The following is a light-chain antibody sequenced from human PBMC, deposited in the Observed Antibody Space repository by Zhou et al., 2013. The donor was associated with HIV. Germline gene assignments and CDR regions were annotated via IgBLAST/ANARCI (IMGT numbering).Light chain of an antibody. CDR1: QDISSW. CDR3: QQSYSTPFT. J-gene: IGKJ3*01. V-gene: IGKV1-12*02. CDR2: GAS. Sequence: DIQMTQSPSSVSASVGDRVTITCRASQDISSWLAWYQQNPGKAPRLLIYGASGLQSGVPSRFSGSGSGTDYTLTISSLQPEDFATYYCQQSYSTPFTFGPGTKVEIK.